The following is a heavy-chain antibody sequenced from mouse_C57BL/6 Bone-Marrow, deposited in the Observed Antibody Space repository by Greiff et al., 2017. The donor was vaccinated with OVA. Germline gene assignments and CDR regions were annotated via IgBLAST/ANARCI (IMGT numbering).Heavy chain of an antibody. J-gene: IGHJ2*01. V-gene: IGHV1-82*01. CDR1: GYAFSSSW. CDR3: ARMGTGTTSLDY. Sequence: VMLVESGPELVKPGASVKISCKASGYAFSSSWMNWVKQRPGKGLEWIGRIYPGDGDTNYNGKFKGKATLTADKSSSTAYMQLSSLTSEDSAVYFCARMGTGTTSLDYWGQGTTLTVSS. D-gene: IGHD4-1*01. CDR2: IYPGDGDT.